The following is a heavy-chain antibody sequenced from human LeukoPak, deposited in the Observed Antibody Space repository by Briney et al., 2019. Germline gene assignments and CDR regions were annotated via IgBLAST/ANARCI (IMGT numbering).Heavy chain of an antibody. CDR2: IYYSGSI. CDR1: GGSISSGGYY. Sequence: SETLSLTCTVSGGSISSGGYYWSWIRQHPGKDLEWIGYIYYSGSIYYNPSLKSRVTISVDTSKNQFSLKLGSVTAADTAVYYCARADYGDYGVDYWGQGTLVTVSS. D-gene: IGHD4-17*01. V-gene: IGHV4-31*03. CDR3: ARADYGDYGVDY. J-gene: IGHJ4*02.